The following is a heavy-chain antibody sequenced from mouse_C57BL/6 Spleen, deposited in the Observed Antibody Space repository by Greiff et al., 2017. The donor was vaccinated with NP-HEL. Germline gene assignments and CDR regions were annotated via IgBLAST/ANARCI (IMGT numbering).Heavy chain of an antibody. CDR1: GYTFTSYW. J-gene: IGHJ1*03. CDR3: ARKGLRSWSFDV. Sequence: VQLQQPGAELVKPGASVKMSCKASGYTFTSYWITWVKQRPGQGLEWIGDIYPGSGSTNYNEKFKSKATLTVDTSTSTAYMQLSSLTSEDSAVYYCARKGLRSWSFDVWGTGTTVTVSS. V-gene: IGHV1-55*01. D-gene: IGHD1-1*01. CDR2: IYPGSGST.